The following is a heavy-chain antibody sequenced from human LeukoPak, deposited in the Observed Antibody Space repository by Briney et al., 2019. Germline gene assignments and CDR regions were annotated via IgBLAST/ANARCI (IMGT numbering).Heavy chain of an antibody. CDR1: GFTFSSYW. V-gene: IGHV3-7*01. Sequence: PGGSLRLSCAVSGFTFSSYWMSWVRQAPGKGLEWVANINQDGSEKYYVDSVKGRFTISRDNAKNSPYLQMNSLRAEDTAVYYCARDAGRRDDYWGQGTLVTVSS. D-gene: IGHD1-1*01. CDR2: INQDGSEK. CDR3: ARDAGRRDDY. J-gene: IGHJ4*02.